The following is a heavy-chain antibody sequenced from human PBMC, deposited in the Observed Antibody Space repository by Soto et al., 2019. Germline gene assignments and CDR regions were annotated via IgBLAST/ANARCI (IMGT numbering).Heavy chain of an antibody. V-gene: IGHV3-30-3*01. CDR2: ISYDGNNK. CDR1: GFNFNSYA. J-gene: IGHJ5*02. D-gene: IGHD3-22*01. Sequence: PGGSLRLSCAASGFNFNSYAMHWVRQAPGEGLEWVAVISYDGNNKYYADSVGGRFTISRDNSKNTLYLQMNSLRTEDTAVYYCASSSGSGYQKFFDPWGQGSLVTVSS. CDR3: ASSSGSGYQKFFDP.